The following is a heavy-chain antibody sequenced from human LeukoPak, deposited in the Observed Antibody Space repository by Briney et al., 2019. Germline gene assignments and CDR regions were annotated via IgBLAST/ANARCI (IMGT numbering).Heavy chain of an antibody. D-gene: IGHD6-6*01. CDR2: ISNSSSYI. Sequence: GGSLRLSCAASGFTFSDYYMSWIRQAPGKGLEWVSYISNSSSYINYADSVKGRFTISRDNAKNSLYLQMNSLRAEDTAVYYCARDLFSSSHYYFDYWGQGTLVTVSS. CDR3: ARDLFSSSHYYFDY. V-gene: IGHV3-11*06. J-gene: IGHJ4*02. CDR1: GFTFSDYY.